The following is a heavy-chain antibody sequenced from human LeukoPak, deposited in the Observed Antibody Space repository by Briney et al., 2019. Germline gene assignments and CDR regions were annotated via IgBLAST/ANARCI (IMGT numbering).Heavy chain of an antibody. D-gene: IGHD6-19*01. Sequence: PGRTLRLSCAASGFTFGSYEMNWVRQAPGKGLEWVSYIGTIISTTYYADSVKGRFTVSRDDAKSSLYLQMSSLRAEDTAVYYCARNVYDLRGQWLVPGFHYWGQGTLLTVSS. V-gene: IGHV3-48*03. CDR1: GFTFGSYE. CDR2: IGTIISTT. J-gene: IGHJ4*02. CDR3: ARNVYDLRGQWLVPGFHY.